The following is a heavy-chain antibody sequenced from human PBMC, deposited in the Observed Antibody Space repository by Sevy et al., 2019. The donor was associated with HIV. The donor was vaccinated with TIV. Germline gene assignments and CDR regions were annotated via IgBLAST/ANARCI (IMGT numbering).Heavy chain of an antibody. CDR1: GASVRSGNYY. CDR2: IHYRGST. V-gene: IGHV4-61*01. J-gene: IGHJ4*02. D-gene: IGHD3-10*01. Sequence: SETLSLTCGVSGASVRSGNYYWSWIRQAPGKGLEWIGYIHYRGSTNYTPSLKSRVTISVDTSKNQFSLRLISVTDADTAVYYCARVSTMVEEVSYFFDYWGQRTLVTVSS. CDR3: ARVSTMVEEVSYFFDY.